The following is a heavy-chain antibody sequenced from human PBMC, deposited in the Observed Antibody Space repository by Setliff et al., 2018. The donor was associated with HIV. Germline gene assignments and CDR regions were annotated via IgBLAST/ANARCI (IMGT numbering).Heavy chain of an antibody. CDR2: IRYDGSVQ. D-gene: IGHD3-22*01. V-gene: IGHV3-30*02. J-gene: IGHJ3*02. Sequence: GESLKISCAASERTFTFRSFGMHWVRQAPGKGLEWLTYIRYDGSVQYYADSVKGRFTISRDDSKSIAYLQMNSLRAEDTAVYYCAKDHKRITMIVVVMGAFDIWGQGTMVTVSS. CDR3: AKDHKRITMIVVVMGAFDI. CDR1: ERTFTFRSFG.